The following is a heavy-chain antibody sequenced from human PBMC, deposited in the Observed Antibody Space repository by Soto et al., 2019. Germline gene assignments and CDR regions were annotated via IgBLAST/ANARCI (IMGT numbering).Heavy chain of an antibody. CDR1: GGSISSSYW. V-gene: IGHV4-4*02. Sequence: SETLSLTCAVSGGSISSSYWWSWVRQPPGKGLEWIGEIYHSGSTNYNTSLKSRVTISVDKSKNQFSLKLSSVTAADTAVFYCARTYSNSDYYYYGMDVWGQGTTVTVSS. CDR2: IYHSGST. CDR3: ARTYSNSDYYYYGMDV. D-gene: IGHD4-4*01. J-gene: IGHJ6*02.